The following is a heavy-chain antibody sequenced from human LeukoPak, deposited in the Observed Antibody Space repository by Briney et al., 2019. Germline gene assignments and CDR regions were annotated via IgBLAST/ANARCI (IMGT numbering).Heavy chain of an antibody. CDR3: AKRTYCTSTSCYPYYYYYMDV. CDR2: ISGRGGST. D-gene: IGHD2-2*01. Sequence: GGSLRLTCAASGFTFSSYAMSWVRQAPGKGREWVSAISGRGGSTYYADSVKGRFTISRDNSKNTLYLQMNSLRAEDTAVYYCAKRTYCTSTSCYPYYYYYMDVWGKGTTVTVSS. J-gene: IGHJ6*03. CDR1: GFTFSSYA. V-gene: IGHV3-23*01.